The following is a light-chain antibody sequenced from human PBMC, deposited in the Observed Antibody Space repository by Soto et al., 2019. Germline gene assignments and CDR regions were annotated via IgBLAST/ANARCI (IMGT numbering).Light chain of an antibody. CDR1: QSVSSN. Sequence: EIVMTQSPATLSVSPGEGATLSCRASQSVSSNLAWYQQKPGQAPRLLIYGASTRATGIPARFSGSGSGAEFTVTISSLQSQDSALYYCQHYNSWPTFAPATKVEIK. V-gene: IGKV3-15*01. J-gene: IGKJ3*01. CDR2: GAS. CDR3: QHYNSWPT.